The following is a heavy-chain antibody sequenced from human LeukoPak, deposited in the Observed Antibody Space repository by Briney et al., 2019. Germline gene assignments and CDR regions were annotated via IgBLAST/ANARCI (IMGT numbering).Heavy chain of an antibody. V-gene: IGHV4-59*01. Sequence: SETLSLTCTVSGGSISSYHWSWIRQPPGKGLEWIGYIYYSGSTNYNPSLKSRVTISVDTSKNQFSLKLSSVTAADTAVYYCAKDFGRFKEGWWIGGDAFDIWGQGTMVTVSS. CDR3: AKDFGRFKEGWWIGGDAFDI. J-gene: IGHJ3*02. D-gene: IGHD3-10*01. CDR2: IYYSGST. CDR1: GGSISSYH.